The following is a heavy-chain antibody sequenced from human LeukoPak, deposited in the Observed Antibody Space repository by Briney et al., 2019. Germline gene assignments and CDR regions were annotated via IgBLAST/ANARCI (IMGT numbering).Heavy chain of an antibody. Sequence: WSWIRQPPGKGLEWIGYIYYSGSTYYNPSLRSRVTISVDTSKNQFSLRLSSVTAADTAVYYCAREDWNQNDAFDIWGQGTMVTVSS. CDR3: AREDWNQNDAFDI. CDR2: IYYSGST. J-gene: IGHJ3*02. V-gene: IGHV4-30-4*08. D-gene: IGHD1-1*01.